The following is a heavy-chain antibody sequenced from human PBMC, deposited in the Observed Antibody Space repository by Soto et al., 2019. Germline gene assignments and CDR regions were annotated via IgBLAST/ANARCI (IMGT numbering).Heavy chain of an antibody. Sequence: SETLSLTCTVSGGSISSYYWTWIRQPPGKGLEWIGYIYDSGSTSYNPSLKSRLTISVDTSKNQFSLKLKSVTAADTAVYYCARGTKYYYQGMDVWGQGTTVTVSS. CDR1: GGSISSYY. J-gene: IGHJ6*02. CDR2: IYDSGST. CDR3: ARGTKYYYQGMDV. V-gene: IGHV4-59*01.